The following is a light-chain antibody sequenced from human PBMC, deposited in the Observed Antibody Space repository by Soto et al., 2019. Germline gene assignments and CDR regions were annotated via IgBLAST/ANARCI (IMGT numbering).Light chain of an antibody. CDR3: TSYAGSNIWV. Sequence: QSVLTQPPSASGSPGQSVTISCTGTSSNVGAYNYVSWYQQYPGKAPKLMIYEVSKRPSGVPDRFSGSKSGKTASLTVSGLQPEDEADYYCTSYAGSNIWVFGGGTQLTV. J-gene: IGLJ3*02. V-gene: IGLV2-8*01. CDR2: EVS. CDR1: SSNVGAYNY.